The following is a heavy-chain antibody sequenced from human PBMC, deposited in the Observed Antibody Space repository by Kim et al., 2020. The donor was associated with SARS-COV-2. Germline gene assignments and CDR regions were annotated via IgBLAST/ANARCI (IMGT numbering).Heavy chain of an antibody. D-gene: IGHD1-1*01. V-gene: IGHV1-3*01. CDR1: GYTFISYA. CDR3: ARRRWNSYGFDV. Sequence: ASVKVSCKASGYTFISYAMHWVRQAPGQRLEWMGWINAGNGNAKYSQNFQGRVTLTRDTSASTAYMELSSLKSEDTAVYYCARRRWNSYGFDVWGQGTRVTVSS. J-gene: IGHJ3*01. CDR2: INAGNGNA.